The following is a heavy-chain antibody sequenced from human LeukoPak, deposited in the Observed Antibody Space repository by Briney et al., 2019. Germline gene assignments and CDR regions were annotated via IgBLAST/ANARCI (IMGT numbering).Heavy chain of an antibody. V-gene: IGHV3-73*01. CDR2: IRSKANSYAT. J-gene: IGHJ6*03. Sequence: WGSLRLSCAASGVTFSGSAMRWVRQAPGKGLEWVGRIRSKANSYATAYAASVKGRFTISRDDSKNTAYLQMNSLKTEDTAVYYCTRHAYTDYDFWSGYLPPYYYYYSMDVWGKGTTVTVSS. CDR1: GVTFSGSA. D-gene: IGHD3-3*01. CDR3: TRHAYTDYDFWSGYLPPYYYYYSMDV.